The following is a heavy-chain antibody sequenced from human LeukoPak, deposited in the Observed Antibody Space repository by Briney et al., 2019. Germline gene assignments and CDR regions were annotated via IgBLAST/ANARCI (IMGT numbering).Heavy chain of an antibody. CDR1: GFTCSNYG. CDR3: ARAAGSYSIFDY. V-gene: IGHV3-23*01. Sequence: SGGSLRLSCAASGFTCSNYGMSWVRQAPGKGLEWVSSISGSGDSTYYADSVKGRFTISRDNSKNTLYLQMNSLRAEDTAVYYCARAAGSYSIFDYWGQGTLVTVSS. D-gene: IGHD3-10*01. J-gene: IGHJ4*02. CDR2: ISGSGDST.